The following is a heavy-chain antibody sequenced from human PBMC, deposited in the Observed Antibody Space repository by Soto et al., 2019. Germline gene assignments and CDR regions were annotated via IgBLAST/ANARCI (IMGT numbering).Heavy chain of an antibody. Sequence: EKAFCKAPGPPHTSYYFHWVRQAPGQGPEWMGIINPSGGITNDAQKFQDRATMTSDTSTSTVYMELSSLRSEDTAVYYCARGISTTRYYYYYGMDVWGEGTTVTVSS. V-gene: IGHV1-46*01. J-gene: IGHJ6*02. D-gene: IGHD2-2*01. CDR3: ARGISTTRYYYYYGMDV. CDR2: INPSGGIT. CDR1: GPPHTSYY.